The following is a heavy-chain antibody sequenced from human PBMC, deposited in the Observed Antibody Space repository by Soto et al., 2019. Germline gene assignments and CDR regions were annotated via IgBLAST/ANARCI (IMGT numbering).Heavy chain of an antibody. J-gene: IGHJ6*02. V-gene: IGHV3-53*01. D-gene: IGHD5-18*01. CDR3: ARGSYGYYYYGMDG. Sequence: GEALRLSFSASGFPVISNYMSWVRPAPGKGLEWVSVIYSGGSTYYADSVKGRFTISRDNSKNTLYLQMNSLRAEDTAVYYCARGSYGYYYYGMDGWGQGNTVTFS. CDR2: IYSGGST. CDR1: GFPVISNY.